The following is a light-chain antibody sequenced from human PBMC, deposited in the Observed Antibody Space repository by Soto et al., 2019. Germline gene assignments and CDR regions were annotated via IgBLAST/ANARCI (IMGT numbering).Light chain of an antibody. J-gene: IGKJ1*01. CDR2: DAS. CDR1: QSISSW. CDR3: QQYNCYLKT. V-gene: IGKV1-5*01. Sequence: DIQMTQSPYTLSASVGDRVTITCRASQSISSWLAWYQQKPGKAPKLLIYDASSLESGVPSRFSGSGSGTEFTLTISSLQPDDFATYYCQQYNCYLKTFGQGTKV.